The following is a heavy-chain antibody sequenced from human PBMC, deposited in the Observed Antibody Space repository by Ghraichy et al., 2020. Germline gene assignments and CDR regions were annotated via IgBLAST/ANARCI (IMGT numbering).Heavy chain of an antibody. CDR1: GYTFTSYG. CDR3: ARVRGSGSYYKGLMNAFDI. CDR2: ISAYNGNT. Sequence: ASVKVSCKASGYTFTSYGISWVRQAPGQGLEWMGWISAYNGNTNYAQKLQGRVTMTTDTSTSTAYMELGSLRSDDTAVYYCARVRGSGSYYKGLMNAFDIWGQGTMVTVSS. J-gene: IGHJ3*02. V-gene: IGHV1-18*04. D-gene: IGHD3-10*01.